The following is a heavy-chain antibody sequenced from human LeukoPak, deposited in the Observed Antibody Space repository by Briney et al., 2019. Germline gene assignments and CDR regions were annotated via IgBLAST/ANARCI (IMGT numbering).Heavy chain of an antibody. CDR1: GFTFSNYA. CDR3: AKEGYGAPANSFDK. D-gene: IGHD4-17*01. J-gene: IGHJ3*02. Sequence: PGGSLRLSCAASGFTFSNYAMSWVRQAPEKGLEWVSAISSSGKSTYYADSVKGRFTISRDNSQNTLYLQMNSLSVEDTVVYYCAKEGYGAPANSFDKRGQGTMVTVSS. V-gene: IGHV3-23*01. CDR2: ISSSGKST.